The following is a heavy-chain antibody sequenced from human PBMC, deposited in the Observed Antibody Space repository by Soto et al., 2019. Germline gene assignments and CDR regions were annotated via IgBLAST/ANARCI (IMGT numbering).Heavy chain of an antibody. V-gene: IGHV3-23*01. CDR2: ISGSGGST. CDR1: GFTFSSYA. CDR3: AKGGRDTAMPRLRYYFDY. D-gene: IGHD5-18*01. Sequence: EVQLLESGGGLVQPGGSLRLSCAASGFTFSSYAMSWVRQAPGKGLEWVSAISGSGGSTYYADSVKGRFTISRDNSKNTLYLQRNSLRAEDTAVYYCAKGGRDTAMPRLRYYFDYWGQGTLVTVSS. J-gene: IGHJ4*02.